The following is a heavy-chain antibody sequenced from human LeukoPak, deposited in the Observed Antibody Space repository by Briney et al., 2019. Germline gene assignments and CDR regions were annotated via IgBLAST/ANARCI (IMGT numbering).Heavy chain of an antibody. CDR1: GGSISSNTYY. J-gene: IGHJ3*02. D-gene: IGHD3-22*01. CDR2: IYYGGNT. CDR3: ARAYYYASSAFDI. Sequence: SETLSLTCTVSGGSISSNTYYWDWIRQPPGKGLECIGSIYYGGNTYYNPSLKSRVIISVDTSKNQFSLKLSSVTAADTAVYYCARAYYYASSAFDIWGQGTMVTVSS. V-gene: IGHV4-39*01.